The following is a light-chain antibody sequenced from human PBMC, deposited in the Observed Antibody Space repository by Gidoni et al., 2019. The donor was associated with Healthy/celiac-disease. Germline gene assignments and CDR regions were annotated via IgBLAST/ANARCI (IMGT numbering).Light chain of an antibody. CDR1: QSISSW. J-gene: IGKJ1*01. CDR3: KQYNSYPRA. Sequence: LQLTQSPSTLSASVGDRVTIPCRASQSISSWLAWYQQKPGKAPKLLIYKASSLESGVPSRFSGSGSGTEFTLTISSLQPDDVATYYCKQYNSYPRAFGQGTKVEIK. V-gene: IGKV1-5*03. CDR2: KAS.